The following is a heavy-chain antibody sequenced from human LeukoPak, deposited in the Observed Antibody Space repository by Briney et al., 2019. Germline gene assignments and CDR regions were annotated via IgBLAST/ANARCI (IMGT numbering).Heavy chain of an antibody. CDR1: GGTFSSYA. D-gene: IGHD5-24*01. J-gene: IGHJ3*02. Sequence: ASVKVSCKASGGTFSSYAIGWVRQAPGQGLEWMGRIIPIFGTANYAQKFQGRVTITTDESTSTAYMELSSLRSEDTAVYYCARGRDGYQETEGAFDIWGQGTMVTVSS. CDR2: IIPIFGTA. CDR3: ARGRDGYQETEGAFDI. V-gene: IGHV1-69*05.